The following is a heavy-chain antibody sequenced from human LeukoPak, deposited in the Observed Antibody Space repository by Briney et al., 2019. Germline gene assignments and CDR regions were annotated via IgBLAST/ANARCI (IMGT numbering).Heavy chain of an antibody. D-gene: IGHD6-6*01. V-gene: IGHV3-23*01. Sequence: GGSLRLSCAASGFTFSSYAMSWVRQAPGKGLEWVSGIRGSGGGTYYADSVKGRFTISRDNSKNTLYLQMNSLRAEDTAVYYCAKVRSYTSSDYWGQGTLVTVSS. CDR1: GFTFSSYA. CDR3: AKVRSYTSSDY. CDR2: IRGSGGGT. J-gene: IGHJ4*02.